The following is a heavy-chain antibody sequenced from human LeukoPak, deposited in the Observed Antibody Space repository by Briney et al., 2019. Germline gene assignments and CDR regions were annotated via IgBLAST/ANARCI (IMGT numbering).Heavy chain of an antibody. CDR2: ISAYNGNT. V-gene: IGHV1-18*01. J-gene: IGHJ5*02. Sequence: GASVKVSCKASGYTFTSYGISWVRQAPGQGLEWMGWISAYNGNTNYAQKIQGRVTMTTDTSTSTAYMELRSLRSDDTAVYYCARDLMEWLGTNWFDPWGQGTLVTVSS. CDR1: GYTFTSYG. CDR3: ARDLMEWLGTNWFDP. D-gene: IGHD3-3*01.